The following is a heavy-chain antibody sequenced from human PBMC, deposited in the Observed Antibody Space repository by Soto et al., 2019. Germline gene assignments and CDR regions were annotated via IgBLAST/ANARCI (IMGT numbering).Heavy chain of an antibody. J-gene: IGHJ4*02. D-gene: IGHD1-1*01. CDR2: INHSGST. V-gene: IGHV4-34*01. CDR1: GWSFSGYY. CDR3: ARGILRNDLDY. Sequence: QVQLQQWGAGLLKPSETLSLTCAVYGWSFSGYYWSWIRQPPGKGLEWIGEINHSGSTNYNPSLKSRVTISVDPSKNQCSLKLRSVTAADTAVYYCARGILRNDLDYWGQGPLVTVSS.